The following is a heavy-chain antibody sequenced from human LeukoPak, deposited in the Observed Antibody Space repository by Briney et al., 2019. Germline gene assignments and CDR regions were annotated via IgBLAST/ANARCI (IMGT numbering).Heavy chain of an antibody. Sequence: ASVKVSCKASGYTFTSYYMHWVRQAPGQGLEWMGIINPSGGSTSYAQKFQGRVTMTRDTSTSTVYMELSSLRSEDTAVYYCARASLGIAARPGWFDPWGQGTLVTVSS. D-gene: IGHD6-6*01. CDR3: ARASLGIAARPGWFDP. V-gene: IGHV1-46*01. CDR1: GYTFTSYY. J-gene: IGHJ5*02. CDR2: INPSGGST.